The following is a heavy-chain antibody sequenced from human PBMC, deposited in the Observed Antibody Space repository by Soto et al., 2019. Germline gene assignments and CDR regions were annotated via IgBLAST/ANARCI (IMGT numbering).Heavy chain of an antibody. CDR1: GFTFSSYA. D-gene: IGHD1-20*01. CDR3: AKDTGYNWNNFDY. V-gene: IGHV3-23*01. J-gene: IGHJ4*02. Sequence: GVSRRLSCAASGFTFSSYAMSWVRQAPGKGLEWDSAISGSGGSTYYADSVKGRFTISRDNSKNTLYLQMNSLRAEHTAVYYCAKDTGYNWNNFDYWGQGTLVTVSS. CDR2: ISGSGGST.